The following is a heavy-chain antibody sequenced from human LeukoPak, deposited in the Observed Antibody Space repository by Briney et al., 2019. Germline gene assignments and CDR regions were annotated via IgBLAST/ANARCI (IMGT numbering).Heavy chain of an antibody. CDR3: ARHHSGSYSYFDY. D-gene: IGHD1-26*01. V-gene: IGHV4-61*01. Sequence: PSETLSLTCTVSGASVSSSRYHWMWIRQPPGKGLEYIGYINYSGSTDYNPSLRSRATISVDTSKNQFSLKLSSVTAADTAVYYCARHHSGSYSYFDYWGQGTLVTASS. CDR1: GASVSSSRYH. CDR2: INYSGST. J-gene: IGHJ4*02.